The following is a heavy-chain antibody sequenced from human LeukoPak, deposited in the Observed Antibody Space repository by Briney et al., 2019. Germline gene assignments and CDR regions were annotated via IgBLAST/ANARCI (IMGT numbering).Heavy chain of an antibody. CDR2: IKQDGSEK. D-gene: IGHD3-22*01. J-gene: IGHJ4*02. CDR1: GFTFSSYW. Sequence: GGSLRLSCVPSGFTFSSYWMSWVRQAPGKGLEWVANIKQDGSEKYYVGSVKGRFIISRDNAKNSLYLQMNSLRAEDTAVYYCARAMEPYYDSNGCDYWGQGTPVTVSS. V-gene: IGHV3-7*01. CDR3: ARAMEPYYDSNGCDY.